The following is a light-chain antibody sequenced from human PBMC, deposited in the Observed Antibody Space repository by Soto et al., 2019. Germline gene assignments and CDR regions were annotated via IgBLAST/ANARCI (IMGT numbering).Light chain of an antibody. V-gene: IGKV3-11*01. CDR1: QSVSSY. CDR2: DAS. Sequence: EIVLTQSPATLSLSPGERATLSCRASQSVSSYLAWYQQKPGQAPRLLIYDASNRATGIPARFSGRGSGTDFTLTISSLEPEDFAVYYCQQRSNWPPLITFGQGTRLEIK. CDR3: QQRSNWPPLIT. J-gene: IGKJ5*01.